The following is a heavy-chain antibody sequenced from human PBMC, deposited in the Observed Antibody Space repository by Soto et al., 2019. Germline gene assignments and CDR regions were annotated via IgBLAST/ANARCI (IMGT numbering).Heavy chain of an antibody. J-gene: IGHJ5*02. CDR2: IYHSGST. CDR1: GDSISNNNYY. Sequence: PSETLSLTCSVSGDSISNNNYYWGWIRQPPGKGLEWIGSIYHSGSTYYNPSLKSRVTISVDTSKNQFSLKLSSVTAADTAVYYCARHFLGSGYYLRHGWFDPWGQGTLVTVSS. CDR3: ARHFLGSGYYLRHGWFDP. V-gene: IGHV4-39*01. D-gene: IGHD3-9*01.